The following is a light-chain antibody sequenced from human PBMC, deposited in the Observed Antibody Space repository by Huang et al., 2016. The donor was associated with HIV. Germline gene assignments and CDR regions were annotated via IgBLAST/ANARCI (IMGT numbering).Light chain of an antibody. V-gene: IGKV1-8*01. CDR2: AAS. CDR3: QQYYTYPRT. CDR1: QGISSY. J-gene: IGKJ1*01. Sequence: AIRITQSPSSLSASTGYRVTITCRASQGISSYLAWYQQEPGRDPRLLIYAASTLQSGVPSRFSGSGSGADFTLTISGLQSEYFATYYCQQYYTYPRTFGQGTKLEIK.